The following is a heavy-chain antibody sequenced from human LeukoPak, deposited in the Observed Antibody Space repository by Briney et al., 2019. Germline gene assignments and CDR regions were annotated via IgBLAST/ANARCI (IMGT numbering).Heavy chain of an antibody. CDR3: ARSRPVWGSYRHFDY. J-gene: IGHJ4*02. D-gene: IGHD3-16*02. CDR2: ISSSGSTI. V-gene: IGHV3-11*04. Sequence: GGSLRLSRAASGFTFSDYYMSWIRQAPGKGLEWVSYISSSGSTIYYADSVKGRFTISRDNAKNSLYLQMNSLRAEDTAVYYCARSRPVWGSYRHFDYWGQGTLVTVSS. CDR1: GFTFSDYY.